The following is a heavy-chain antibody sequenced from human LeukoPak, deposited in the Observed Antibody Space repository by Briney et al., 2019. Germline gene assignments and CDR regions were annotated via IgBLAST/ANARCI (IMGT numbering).Heavy chain of an antibody. CDR2: ISAYNGNT. V-gene: IGHV1-18*01. CDR3: ARVDCSSTSCYRFDP. D-gene: IGHD2-2*01. Sequence: GASVKVSCKASGYTFTSYGISWVRQAPGQGLEWMGWISAYNGNTNYAQKLQGRVTMTTDTSTSTAYMELRSLRSDDTAVYYCARVDCSSTSCYRFDPWGQGTLVTVSS. CDR1: GYTFTSYG. J-gene: IGHJ5*02.